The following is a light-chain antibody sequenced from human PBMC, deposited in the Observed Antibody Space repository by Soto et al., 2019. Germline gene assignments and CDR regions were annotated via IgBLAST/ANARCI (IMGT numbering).Light chain of an antibody. V-gene: IGLV4-60*02. CDR1: SGHTTYI. CDR3: ETWDINTHVV. CDR2: LETSGSY. Sequence: QLVLTQSSSASASLGSSVKLTCTLSSGHTTYIIAWHHQQPGKAPRYLMKLETSGSYNKGSGVPDRFSGSSSVADRYLTISNLQFEDEADYYCETWDINTHVVFGGGTKVTVL. J-gene: IGLJ2*01.